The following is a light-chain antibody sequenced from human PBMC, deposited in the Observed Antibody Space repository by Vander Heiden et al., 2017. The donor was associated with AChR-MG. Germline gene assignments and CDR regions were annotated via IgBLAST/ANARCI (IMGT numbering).Light chain of an antibody. J-gene: IGKJ3*01. V-gene: IGKV3-11*01. CDR3: QQCSYSLLT. Sequence: EIVLTQFPATLSLSPGERATLSCRASQSVSGYLAWYQQKPGQAPRLLIYDASNRATGIPARFSGSGSGTDFTLTISSLEPEDFAVYYCQQCSYSLLTFGHRTKVDIK. CDR2: DAS. CDR1: QSVSGY.